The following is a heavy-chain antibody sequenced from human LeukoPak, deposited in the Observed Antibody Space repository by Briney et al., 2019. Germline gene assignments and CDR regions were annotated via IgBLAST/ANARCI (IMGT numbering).Heavy chain of an antibody. V-gene: IGHV3-7*01. J-gene: IGHJ5*02. CDR3: GRPPLGYCTGGSCSFDP. Sequence: PGGSLRLSCAASGFTFSTYWMSWVRQAPGKGLEWVATIKQDGSQKYYVDSVKGRFTISRDNAKNSLYLQMNSLRGDDTAVYYCGRPPLGYCTGGSCSFDPWGQGTLVTVSS. D-gene: IGHD2-15*01. CDR1: GFTFSTYW. CDR2: IKQDGSQK.